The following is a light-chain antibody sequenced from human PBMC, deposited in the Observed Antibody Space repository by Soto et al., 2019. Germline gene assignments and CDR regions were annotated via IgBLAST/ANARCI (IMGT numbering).Light chain of an antibody. CDR3: QQYNTWRSIT. Sequence: EIGMRQSPCTRSVWQEQTSTACSSASQSVSNNLAWYQHKPGQAPRVLIYDTSNRAAGIPARFSGSGSGTDFTLTISSLQSEDFAVYYCQQYNTWRSITFGQGTRLEIK. V-gene: IGKV3-15*01. CDR2: DTS. CDR1: QSVSNN. J-gene: IGKJ5*01.